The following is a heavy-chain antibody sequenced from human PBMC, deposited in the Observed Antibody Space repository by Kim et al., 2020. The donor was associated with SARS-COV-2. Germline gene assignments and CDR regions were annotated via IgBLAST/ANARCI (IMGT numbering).Heavy chain of an antibody. J-gene: IGHJ4*02. CDR2: ISYDGSNK. Sequence: GGSLRLSCAASGFTFNTYGMHWVRQAPGKGLEWVAVISYDGSNKYYADSVKGRFTISRDNSKNTLYLQMNSLRIEDTAVYYCAKSFRGSDLGYDYWGQGTLVTLS. D-gene: IGHD1-26*01. CDR3: AKSFRGSDLGYDY. V-gene: IGHV3-30*18. CDR1: GFTFNTYG.